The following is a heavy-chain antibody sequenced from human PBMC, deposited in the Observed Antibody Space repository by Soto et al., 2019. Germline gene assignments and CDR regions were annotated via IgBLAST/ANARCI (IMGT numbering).Heavy chain of an antibody. V-gene: IGHV1-58*02. J-gene: IGHJ4*02. D-gene: IGHD3-22*01. CDR1: GFTFTSSA. CDR2: VVVGSRNT. CDR3: ARDRLRGYDSSGFYS. Sequence: SVKVSCKGSGFTFTSSAIQWVRQARGQRLEWIGWVVVGSRNTNYAQKFQERVTITGDMSTSTAYMELSSLRSDDTAIYYCARDRLRGYDSSGFYSWGQGTMVTVSS.